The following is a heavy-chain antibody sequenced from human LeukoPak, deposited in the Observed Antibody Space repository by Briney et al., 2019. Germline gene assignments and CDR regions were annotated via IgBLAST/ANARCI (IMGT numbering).Heavy chain of an antibody. CDR2: IYNSGST. CDR3: ARDPVYYDSGGNAFDI. V-gene: IGHV4-30-4*08. J-gene: IGHJ3*02. CDR1: GGSITSGNYY. D-gene: IGHD3-22*01. Sequence: PSETLSLTCTVSGGSITSGNYYWTWIRQPPGKGLEWIGYIYNSGSTYYNPSLKSRVAISVDTSKNHFSLRLSSVTAADTALYYCARDPVYYDSGGNAFDIWGQGTMVTVSS.